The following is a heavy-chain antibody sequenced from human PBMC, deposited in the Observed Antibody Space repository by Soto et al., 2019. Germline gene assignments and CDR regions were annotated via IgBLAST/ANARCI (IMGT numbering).Heavy chain of an antibody. CDR2: ISWNSGSI. Sequence: EVQLVESGGGFVQPGRSLRLSCAASGFTFDDYAMHWVRQAPGKGLEWVSGISWNSGSIGYADSVKGRFTISRDNAKNSLYLQMNSLRAEDTALYYCAKDMGVFLYYYGMDVWGQGTTVTVSS. CDR1: GFTFDDYA. D-gene: IGHD2-21*01. CDR3: AKDMGVFLYYYGMDV. V-gene: IGHV3-9*01. J-gene: IGHJ6*02.